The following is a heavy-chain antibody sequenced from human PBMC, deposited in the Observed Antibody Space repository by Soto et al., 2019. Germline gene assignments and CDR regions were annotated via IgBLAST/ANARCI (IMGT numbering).Heavy chain of an antibody. Sequence: PSETLSLTCTVSGGSISSRGSMSGRSFYWGWMRQPPGKGLEWIASISYSDGSFYNSSLKSRLTISVDTSNNQLSLKLRSVTAADTAVYYCARHDGFSSGWIFDYWGHGTLVTVSS. CDR3: ARHDGFSSGWIFDY. D-gene: IGHD6-19*01. CDR2: ISYSDGS. J-gene: IGHJ4*01. V-gene: IGHV4-39*01. CDR1: GGSISSRGSMSGRSFY.